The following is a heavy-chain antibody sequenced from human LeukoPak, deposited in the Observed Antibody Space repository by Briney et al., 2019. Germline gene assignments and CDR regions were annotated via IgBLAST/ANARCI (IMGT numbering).Heavy chain of an antibody. D-gene: IGHD3-10*01. CDR2: IYTSGST. V-gene: IGHV4-4*07. Sequence: SEALSLTCTVSGGSISSYYWSWIRQPAGKGLEWIGRIYTSGSTNYNPSLKSRVTISVGTSKNQFSLKLSSVTAADTAVYYCARDGRFNYYGSGTPKYYYGMDVWGQGTTVTVSS. CDR3: ARDGRFNYYGSGTPKYYYGMDV. CDR1: GGSISSYY. J-gene: IGHJ6*02.